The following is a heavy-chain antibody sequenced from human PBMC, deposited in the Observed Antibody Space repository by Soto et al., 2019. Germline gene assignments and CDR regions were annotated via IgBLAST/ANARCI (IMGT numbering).Heavy chain of an antibody. J-gene: IGHJ5*02. Sequence: GAALTISCKGSGYSFTNYWIAWVRQMPGKCLEYMGIIYPSDSDTRYSPSFQGQVTISADKSISTAYLQWSSLKASTTAIRYCSRHAVCGGYSSSCYDPWGQGTLVTVSS. CDR2: IYPSDSDT. CDR3: SRHAVCGGYSSSCYDP. CDR1: GYSFTNYW. V-gene: IGHV5-51*01. D-gene: IGHD2-15*01.